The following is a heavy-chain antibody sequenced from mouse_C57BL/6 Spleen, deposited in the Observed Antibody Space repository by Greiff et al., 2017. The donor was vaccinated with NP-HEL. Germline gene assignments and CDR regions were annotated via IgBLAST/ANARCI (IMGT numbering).Heavy chain of an antibody. CDR2: ISSGSSTI. CDR1: GFTFSDYG. J-gene: IGHJ3*01. Sequence: EVKLMESGGGLVKPGGSLKLSCAASGFTFSDYGMHWVRQAPEKGLEWVAYISSGSSTIYYADTVKGRFTISRDNAKNTLFLQMTSLRSEDTAMYYCAREAGLLGGFAYWGQGTLVTVSA. V-gene: IGHV5-17*01. D-gene: IGHD2-3*01. CDR3: AREAGLLGGFAY.